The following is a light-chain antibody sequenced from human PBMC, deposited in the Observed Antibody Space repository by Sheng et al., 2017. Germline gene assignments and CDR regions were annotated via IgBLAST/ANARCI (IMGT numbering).Light chain of an antibody. V-gene: IGKV3-11*01. CDR2: DAS. Sequence: EIVLTQSPATLSLAPGESATLSCRASQSVSTYLAWYQQKPGQAPRLLMYDASTRATGIPVRFRASGSGTDFTLTIAGLESEDFAVYYCQQRSNWPPLTFGGGTKVEIK. CDR1: QSVSTY. J-gene: IGKJ4*01. CDR3: QQRSNWPPLT.